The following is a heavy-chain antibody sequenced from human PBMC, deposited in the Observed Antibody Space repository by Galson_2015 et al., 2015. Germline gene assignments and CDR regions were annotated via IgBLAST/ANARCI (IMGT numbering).Heavy chain of an antibody. CDR1: GFTFDDYA. J-gene: IGHJ6*03. V-gene: IGHV3-9*01. D-gene: IGHD3-16*02. CDR3: AKDKLAVDSFYYYYMDV. CDR2: ISWDSGSI. Sequence: SLRLCCAASGFTFDDYAMHWGRHAAGKGLEWVSGISWDSGSIGYADSVKGRFTISRDNAKNSLYPQMNSLRAEDTALYYCAKDKLAVDSFYYYYMDVWGKGTTVTVSS.